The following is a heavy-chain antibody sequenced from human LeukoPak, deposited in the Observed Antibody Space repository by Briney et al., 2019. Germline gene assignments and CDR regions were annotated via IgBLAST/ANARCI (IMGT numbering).Heavy chain of an antibody. Sequence: GESLKISCKGSGYSFTSYWIGWVRQMPGKGLEWVANINKDGGEKYYVDSVKGRFTISRDNAKNSLYLQMSSLRAEDTAVYYCATYYYDSSACKDWGQGTLVTVSS. V-gene: IGHV3-7*05. CDR3: ATYYYDSSACKD. CDR2: INKDGGEK. D-gene: IGHD3-22*01. J-gene: IGHJ4*02. CDR1: GYSFTSYW.